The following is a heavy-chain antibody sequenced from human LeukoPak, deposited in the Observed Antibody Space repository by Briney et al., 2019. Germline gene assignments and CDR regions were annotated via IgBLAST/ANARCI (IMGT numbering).Heavy chain of an antibody. CDR3: AREVGYAGVDY. CDR2: ISSSSRYI. CDR1: GFTFSSYT. V-gene: IGHV3-21*01. Sequence: PGGSLRLSCAASGFTFSSYTMKWVRQAPGKGREWVSSISSSSRYIYYAHSVKGRFTISRDNAKNSLYLQMNSLRAEDTAVYYCAREVGYAGVDYWGQGTLVTVSA. D-gene: IGHD5-12*01. J-gene: IGHJ4*02.